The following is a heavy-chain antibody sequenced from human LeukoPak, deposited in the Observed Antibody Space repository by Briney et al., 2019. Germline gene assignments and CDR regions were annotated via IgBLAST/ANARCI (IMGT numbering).Heavy chain of an antibody. V-gene: IGHV4-39*01. CDR1: GGSISSSSYY. D-gene: IGHD3-22*01. CDR2: IYYSGST. Sequence: PSETLSLTCTVSGGSISSSSYYWGWIRQPPGKGLEWIGSIYYSGSTYYNPSLKSRVTISVDTSKNQFSLKLSSVTAADTAVYYCARQPSSGCFAFDYWGQGTLVTVSS. CDR3: ARQPSSGCFAFDY. J-gene: IGHJ4*02.